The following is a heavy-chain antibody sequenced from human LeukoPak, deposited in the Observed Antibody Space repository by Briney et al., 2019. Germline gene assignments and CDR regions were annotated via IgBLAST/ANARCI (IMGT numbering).Heavy chain of an antibody. CDR3: ARGGYTKSTPFDY. J-gene: IGHJ4*02. D-gene: IGHD5-24*01. V-gene: IGHV1-3*01. Sequence: GASVKVSCKASGYTFTSYAMHWVRQAAGQGLAGMGWNNAGNGNTKYSQKFQGRVTITRHTSASTAYMELSSLRSEDTAVYYCARGGYTKSTPFDYWGQGTLVTVSS. CDR2: NNAGNGNT. CDR1: GYTFTSYA.